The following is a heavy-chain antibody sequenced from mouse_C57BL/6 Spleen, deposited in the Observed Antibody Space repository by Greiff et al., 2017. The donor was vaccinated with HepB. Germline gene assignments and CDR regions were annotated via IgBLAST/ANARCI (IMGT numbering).Heavy chain of an antibody. CDR2: ILPGSGST. Sequence: VQLQQSGAELMKPGASVKLSCKATGYTFTGYWIEWVKQRPGHGLEWIGEILPGSGSTNYNEKFKGKATFTADTSSNTAYMQLSSLTTKDSAIYYCARSGSPYWYFDVWGTGTTVTVSS. CDR1: GYTFTGYW. CDR3: ARSGSPYWYFDV. J-gene: IGHJ1*03. V-gene: IGHV1-9*01.